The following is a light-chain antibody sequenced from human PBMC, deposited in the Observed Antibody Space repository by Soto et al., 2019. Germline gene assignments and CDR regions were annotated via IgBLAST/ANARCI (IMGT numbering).Light chain of an antibody. CDR3: GTWDNSLSIYV. CDR2: EDN. J-gene: IGLJ1*01. Sequence: QSVLTQPPSVSAAPGQKVTISCSGTSYNIGNNYVSWYQHFPGTAPKLLIYEDNKRPSEIPDRFSGSKSGTSATLGITGLQTGDEADYYCGTWDNSLSIYVFATGTKVTVL. V-gene: IGLV1-51*02. CDR1: SYNIGNNY.